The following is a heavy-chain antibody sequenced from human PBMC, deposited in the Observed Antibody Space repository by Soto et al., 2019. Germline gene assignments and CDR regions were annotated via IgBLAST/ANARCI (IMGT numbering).Heavy chain of an antibody. V-gene: IGHV1-18*01. Sequence: QVQLVQSGGEVKKPGASVKVSCKASGYTFTNYGVNWVRQAPGQGLEWRGWINTYNGNTNYAQRLQGRVTLTTDTSTRTAYMELRSLTSDDTAVYYCARGSSPVDFDYWGQGTLVTVSS. CDR3: ARGSSPVDFDY. D-gene: IGHD6-13*01. CDR2: INTYNGNT. CDR1: GYTFTNYG. J-gene: IGHJ4*02.